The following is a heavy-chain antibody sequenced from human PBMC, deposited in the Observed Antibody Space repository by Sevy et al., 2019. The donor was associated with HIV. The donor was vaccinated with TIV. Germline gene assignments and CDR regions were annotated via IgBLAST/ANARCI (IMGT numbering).Heavy chain of an antibody. CDR1: GFTFSSYW. V-gene: IGHV3-74*01. D-gene: IGHD3-10*01. CDR3: ARVGAGDAFDI. Sequence: GGSLRLSCAASGFTFSSYWMHWVRQAPGKGLVWVSRINSDGSSKSYADSVKGRLTTFRINAKNTLYLQMNSLRAEDTAVYYCARVGAGDAFDIWGQGTMVTVSS. J-gene: IGHJ3*02. CDR2: INSDGSSK.